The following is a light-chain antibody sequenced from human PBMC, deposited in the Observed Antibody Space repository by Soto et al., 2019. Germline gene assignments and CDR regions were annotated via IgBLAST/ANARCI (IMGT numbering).Light chain of an antibody. J-gene: IGLJ1*01. CDR2: EVR. Sequence: QSVLTQPASVSGSPGQSITISCTGTSSDVGDYNYVSWYQQHPGKAPKLLIYEVRDRPSGVSNRFSGSKSGNTASLTISGLQAEDEADYYCSSYTSSGTVDVFGTGTKVTVL. CDR1: SSDVGDYNY. CDR3: SSYTSSGTVDV. V-gene: IGLV2-14*01.